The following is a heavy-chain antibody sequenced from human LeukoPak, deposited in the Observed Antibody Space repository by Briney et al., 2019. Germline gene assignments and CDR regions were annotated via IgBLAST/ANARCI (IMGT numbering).Heavy chain of an antibody. J-gene: IGHJ6*02. D-gene: IGHD3-10*01. Sequence: PSETLSLTCTVSGGSISSFYWSWIRQPPGQGLEWIACIHYSGITNYNPSLESRVTLAVDMAKNQFSLRLSSVTAADTAKYYCAKSITMDYYGMDVWGQGTTVTVSS. V-gene: IGHV4-59*01. CDR3: AKSITMDYYGMDV. CDR2: IHYSGIT. CDR1: GGSISSFY.